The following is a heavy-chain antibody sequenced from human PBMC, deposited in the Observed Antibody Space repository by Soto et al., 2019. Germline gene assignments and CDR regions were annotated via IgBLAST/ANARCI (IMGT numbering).Heavy chain of an antibody. Sequence: GGSLRLSCAASGFTFSSYAMSWVRQAPGKGLEWVSAISGSGGSTYYADSVKGRFTISRDNSKNTLYLQMNSLRAEDTAVYYCAKDVGGITNFGAVLTGGRDYYYYGMDVWGQGTTVTVSS. D-gene: IGHD3-3*01. CDR1: GFTFSSYA. J-gene: IGHJ6*02. V-gene: IGHV3-23*01. CDR2: ISGSGGST. CDR3: AKDVGGITNFGAVLTGGRDYYYYGMDV.